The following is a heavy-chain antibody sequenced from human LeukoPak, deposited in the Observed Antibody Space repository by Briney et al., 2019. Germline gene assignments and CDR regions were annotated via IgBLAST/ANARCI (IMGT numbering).Heavy chain of an antibody. CDR3: ARDGDIVVVPAAIPNWFDP. J-gene: IGHJ5*02. D-gene: IGHD2-2*02. CDR1: GFTFSSYS. CDR2: ISSSSSYI. Sequence: PGGSLRLSCAASGFTFSSYSMNWVRQAPGKGLEWVSSISSSSSYIYYADSVKGRFTISRDNAKNSLYLQVNSLRAEDTAVYYCARDGDIVVVPAAIPNWFDPWGQGTLVTVSS. V-gene: IGHV3-21*01.